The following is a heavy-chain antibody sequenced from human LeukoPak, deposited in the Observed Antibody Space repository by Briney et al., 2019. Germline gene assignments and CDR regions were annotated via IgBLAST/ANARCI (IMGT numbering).Heavy chain of an antibody. CDR3: ARGGRRSSGWFVHYYYMDV. CDR2: INPNSGGT. CDR1: GYTFTDYY. Sequence: GASVKVSCKASGYTFTDYYMHWVRQAPGQGLEWMGWINPNSGGTNYAQKFQGRVTMTRDTSISTAYMELSRLRSDDTAVYYCARGGRRSSGWFVHYYYMDVWGKGTTVTVSS. D-gene: IGHD6-19*01. V-gene: IGHV1-2*02. J-gene: IGHJ6*03.